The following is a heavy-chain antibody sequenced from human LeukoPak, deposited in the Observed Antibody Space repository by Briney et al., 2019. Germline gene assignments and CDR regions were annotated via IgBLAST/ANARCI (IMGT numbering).Heavy chain of an antibody. CDR1: GFTFSSYW. J-gene: IGHJ4*03. D-gene: IGHD1-26*01. CDR2: IKQGGSEK. V-gene: IGHV3-7*03. CDR3: AKGIIVGAPLDY. Sequence: GGSLRLSCAASGFTFSSYWMSWVRQAPGKGLEWVANIKQGGSEKYYVDSVKGRFTISRDNAKNSLYLQMNSLRAEDTAVYYCAKGIIVGAPLDYWGQGTTVTVSS.